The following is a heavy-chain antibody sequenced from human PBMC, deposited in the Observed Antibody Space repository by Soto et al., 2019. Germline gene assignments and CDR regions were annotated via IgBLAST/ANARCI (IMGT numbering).Heavy chain of an antibody. CDR3: AKDGAEYSSSWDVDY. CDR1: GFTFSSYG. Sequence: GGSLRLSCAASGFTFSSYGMHWVRQAPGKGLEWVAVISYDGSNKYYADSVKGRFTISRDNSKNTLYLQMNSLRAEDTAVYYCAKDGAEYSSSWDVDYWGQGTLVTVSS. CDR2: ISYDGSNK. J-gene: IGHJ4*02. D-gene: IGHD6-13*01. V-gene: IGHV3-30*18.